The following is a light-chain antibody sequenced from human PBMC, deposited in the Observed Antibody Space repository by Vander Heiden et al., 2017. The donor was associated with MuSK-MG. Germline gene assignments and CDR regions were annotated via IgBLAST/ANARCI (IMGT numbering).Light chain of an antibody. CDR2: DTN. J-gene: IGLJ3*02. CDR3: NSRDSGSIHHWV. Sequence: SSELTQDPTVSVALGQTVRITCQGDSLRSYYASWFQQKPGQAPVLVIYDTNNRPSGIPDRFSGSSSGNTASFTITGAQAEDEADYYCNSRDSGSIHHWVFGGGTKLTGL. CDR1: SLRSYY. V-gene: IGLV3-19*01.